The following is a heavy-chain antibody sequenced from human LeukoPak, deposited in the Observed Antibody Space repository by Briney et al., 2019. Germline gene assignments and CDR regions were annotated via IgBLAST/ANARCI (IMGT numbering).Heavy chain of an antibody. CDR3: AFNSSSALGFDY. CDR2: ISWDGGTR. D-gene: IGHD6-6*01. J-gene: IGHJ4*02. Sequence: GGSLRLSCAASGFTFDDYIMHWVRQAPGKGLEWVSLISWDGGTRYYADSVKGRFTISRDNSKNSLYLQMNSLITEDTALYYCAFNSSSALGFDYWGQGTLVTVSS. V-gene: IGHV3-43*01. CDR1: GFTFDDYI.